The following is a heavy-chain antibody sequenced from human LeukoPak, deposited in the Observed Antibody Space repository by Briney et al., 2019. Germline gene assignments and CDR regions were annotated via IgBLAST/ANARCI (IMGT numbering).Heavy chain of an antibody. CDR3: ARDSVLLWFGELLLTNWFDP. V-gene: IGHV4-4*07. CDR2: IYTSGST. CDR1: GGSISSYY. D-gene: IGHD3-10*01. Sequence: PSETLSLTCTVSGGSISSYYWSWIRQPAGKGLEWIGRIYTSGSTNYNPSLKSRVTMSVDTSKNQFSLKLSSVTAADTAVYYCARDSVLLWFGELLLTNWFDPWGQGTLVTVSS. J-gene: IGHJ5*02.